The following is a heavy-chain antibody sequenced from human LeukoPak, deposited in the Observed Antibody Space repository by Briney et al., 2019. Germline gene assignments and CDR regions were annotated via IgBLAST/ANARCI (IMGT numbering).Heavy chain of an antibody. CDR1: GFTFDDYA. D-gene: IGHD3-22*01. V-gene: IGHV3-9*01. CDR2: ISWNSGSI. Sequence: GGSLRLSCAASGFTFDDYAMHWVRQAPGKGLEWVSGISWNSGSIGYADPVKGRFTISRDNAKNSLYLQMNSLRAEDTALYYCAKSHTYYYDSSGYYSGSYFDYWGQGTLVTVSS. J-gene: IGHJ4*02. CDR3: AKSHTYYYDSSGYYSGSYFDY.